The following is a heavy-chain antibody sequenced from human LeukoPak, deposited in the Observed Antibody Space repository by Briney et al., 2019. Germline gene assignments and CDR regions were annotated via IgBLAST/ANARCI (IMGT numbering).Heavy chain of an antibody. D-gene: IGHD3-22*01. Sequence: GGSLRLSCAASGFTFSSYAMSWVRQAPGKGLEWVSAISGSGGSTYYADSVKGRFTVSRDNSKNTLYLQMNSLRAEDTAVYYCAKDARYYYDSSGYYDYWGQGTLVTVSS. CDR1: GFTFSSYA. V-gene: IGHV3-23*01. CDR3: AKDARYYYDSSGYYDY. CDR2: ISGSGGST. J-gene: IGHJ4*02.